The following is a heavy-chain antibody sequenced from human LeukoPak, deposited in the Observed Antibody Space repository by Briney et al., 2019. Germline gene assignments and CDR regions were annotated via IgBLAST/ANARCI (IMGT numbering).Heavy chain of an antibody. V-gene: IGHV5-51*01. CDR3: ASTDYYDSSGYYPPPYGMDV. CDR1: GYSFTSYW. Sequence: GESLQISCQGSGYSFTSYWIGWVRQVPGKGLEWMGIIYPGDSDTRYSPSFQGQVTISADKSISTAYLQWSSLKASDTAMYYCASTDYYDSSGYYPPPYGMDVWGQGTTVTVSS. J-gene: IGHJ6*02. CDR2: IYPGDSDT. D-gene: IGHD3-22*01.